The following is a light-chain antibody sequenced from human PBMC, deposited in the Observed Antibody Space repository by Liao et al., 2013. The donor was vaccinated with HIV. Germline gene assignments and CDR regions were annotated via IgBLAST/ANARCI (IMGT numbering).Light chain of an antibody. Sequence: YVLTQPPSVSVAPGQTAVMTCGGNNIRSRGVHWYQQRPGQAPVLVMYYDQNRPSGIPERISGSISGNTATLTISGVETGDEADYFCQAWDSSADVVFGGGTKLTVL. CDR1: NIRSRG. CDR3: QAWDSSADVV. V-gene: IGLV3-21*01. J-gene: IGLJ3*02. CDR2: YDQ.